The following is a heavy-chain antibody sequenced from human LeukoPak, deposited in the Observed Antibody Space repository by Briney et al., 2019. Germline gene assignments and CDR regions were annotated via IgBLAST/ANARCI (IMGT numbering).Heavy chain of an antibody. Sequence: SETLSLTCSVSGGSISSSSFFWGWIRQPPGKGLEWIGSIYVSGTTHYNPSLKSRLTISLDTSKNQFSLKLRFVTAADTAVYYCARVRCSGGSCPYYYYYYYMDVWGKGTTVTVSS. V-gene: IGHV4-39*07. CDR2: IYVSGTT. J-gene: IGHJ6*03. CDR1: GGSISSSSFF. D-gene: IGHD2-15*01. CDR3: ARVRCSGGSCPYYYYYYYMDV.